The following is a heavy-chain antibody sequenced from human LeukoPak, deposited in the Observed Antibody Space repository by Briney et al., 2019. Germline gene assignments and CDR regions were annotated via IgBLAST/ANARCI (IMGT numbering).Heavy chain of an antibody. CDR3: ARLCGNPIDY. D-gene: IGHD4-23*01. V-gene: IGHV4-39*01. Sequence: SETLSLTCTVSGGSISSSSYYWGWIRQPPGKGLEWIGSIYYSGSTYYNPSLKSRVTISVDTSKNQFSLKLSSVTAADTAVYYCARLCGNPIDYWGQGTLVTVSS. CDR1: GGSISSSSYY. J-gene: IGHJ4*02. CDR2: IYYSGST.